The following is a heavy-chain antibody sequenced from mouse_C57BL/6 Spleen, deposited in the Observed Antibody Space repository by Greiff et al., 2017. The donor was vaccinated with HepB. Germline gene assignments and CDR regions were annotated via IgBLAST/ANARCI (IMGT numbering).Heavy chain of an antibody. Sequence: QVHVKQSGAELARPGASVKLSCKASGYTFTSYGISWVKQRTGQGLEWIGEIYPRSGNTYYNEKFKGKATLTADKSSSTAYMELRSLTSEDSAVYFCARLEEGFDYWGQGTTLTVSS. V-gene: IGHV1-81*01. CDR2: IYPRSGNT. CDR3: ARLEEGFDY. CDR1: GYTFTSYG. J-gene: IGHJ2*01.